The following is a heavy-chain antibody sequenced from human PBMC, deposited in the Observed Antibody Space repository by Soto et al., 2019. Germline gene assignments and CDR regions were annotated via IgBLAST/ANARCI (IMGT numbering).Heavy chain of an antibody. Sequence: SVKVSCKASGYTFTSYGISWVRQAPGQGLEWMGWISAYNGNTNYAQKLQGRVTMTTDTSTGTAYVELRSLRSDDTAVYYCARNPFGVVIEYYFDYWGQGTLVTVSS. CDR1: GYTFTSYG. V-gene: IGHV1-18*01. D-gene: IGHD3-3*01. CDR2: ISAYNGNT. J-gene: IGHJ4*02. CDR3: ARNPFGVVIEYYFDY.